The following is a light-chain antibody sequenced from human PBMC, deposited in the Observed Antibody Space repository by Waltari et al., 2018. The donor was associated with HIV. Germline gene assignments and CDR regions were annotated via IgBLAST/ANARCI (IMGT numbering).Light chain of an antibody. CDR3: CSYAGSYV. J-gene: IGLJ1*01. CDR2: DVS. CDR1: SSDVGGYNY. V-gene: IGLV2-11*01. Sequence: QSALTQPRSVSGSPGQSVTISCTGTSSDVGGYNYVSWYQQHPGTAPKLMIYDVSKRPSGVPDRCSGSKSGNTASLTISGLQAEDEADYYCCSYAGSYVFGTGTKVTVL.